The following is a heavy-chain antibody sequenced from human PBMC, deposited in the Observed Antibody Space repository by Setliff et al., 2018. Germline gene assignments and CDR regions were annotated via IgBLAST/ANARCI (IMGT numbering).Heavy chain of an antibody. D-gene: IGHD1-26*01. CDR3: VRSGKFGMRFWFDQ. J-gene: IGHJ5*02. Sequence: ASVKVSCKASGATFSSYGISWVRQAPGQGLEWMGWINPNSGDTHSAQKFQGRVTMTRDTSINTAYMELSSLTSDDTAFYYCVRSGKFGMRFWFDQWGQGTLVTVSS. CDR1: GATFSSYG. CDR2: INPNSGDT. V-gene: IGHV1-2*02.